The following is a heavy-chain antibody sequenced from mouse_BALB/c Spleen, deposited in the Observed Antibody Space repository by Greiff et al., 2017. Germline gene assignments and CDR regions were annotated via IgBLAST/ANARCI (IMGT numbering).Heavy chain of an antibody. V-gene: IGHV1S29*02. CDR2: IYPYNGGT. Sequence: VQLQQSGPELVKPGASVKISCKASGYTFTDYNMHWVKQSPGKSLEWIGYIYPYNGGTGYNQKFKSKATLTVDNSSSTAYMELRSLTSEDSAVYYCARDVNYYGSSWLAYWGQGTLVTVSA. CDR3: ARDVNYYGSSWLAY. D-gene: IGHD1-1*01. J-gene: IGHJ3*01. CDR1: GYTFTDYN.